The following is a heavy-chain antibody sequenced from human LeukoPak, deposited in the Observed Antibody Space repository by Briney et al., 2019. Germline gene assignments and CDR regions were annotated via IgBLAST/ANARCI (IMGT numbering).Heavy chain of an antibody. CDR2: IIGGAGGT. Sequence: GGSLRLSCAASGFSFSSHGMSWVRQAPGKGLEWVSGIIGGAGGTYYADSVKGRFTISRDNSKNTLYLQMNSLRAEDTAVYYCAKDRVGATLYFDFWGQGTLLTVSS. D-gene: IGHD1-26*01. CDR3: AKDRVGATLYFDF. V-gene: IGHV3-23*01. CDR1: GFSFSSHG. J-gene: IGHJ4*02.